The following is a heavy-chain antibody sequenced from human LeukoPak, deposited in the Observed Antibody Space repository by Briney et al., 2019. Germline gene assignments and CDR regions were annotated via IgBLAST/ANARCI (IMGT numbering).Heavy chain of an antibody. CDR2: INPSGGGT. CDR1: GYTFTTYY. D-gene: IGHD6-13*01. J-gene: IGHJ6*03. Sequence: GASVKVSCKASGYTFTTYYMHWVRQAPGQGLEWMGIINPSGGGTSYAQKFQGRVTMTRDMSTSTVYMELSSLRSEDTAVYYCARDGRIAAGGSYYYYYYMDVWGKGTTVTVSS. CDR3: ARDGRIAAGGSYYYYYYMDV. V-gene: IGHV1-46*01.